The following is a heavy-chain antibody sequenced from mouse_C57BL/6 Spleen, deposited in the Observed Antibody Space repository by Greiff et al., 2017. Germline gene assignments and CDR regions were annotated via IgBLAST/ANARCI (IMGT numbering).Heavy chain of an antibody. V-gene: IGHV1-18*01. CDR3: VTNWDRFAY. Sequence: VHVKQSGPELVKPGASVKIPCKASGYTFTDYNMDWVKQSHGKSLEWIGDINPNNGGTIYNQKFKGKATLTVDKSSSTAYMELRSLTSEDTAVYYCVTNWDRFAYWGQGTLVTVSA. D-gene: IGHD4-1*02. J-gene: IGHJ3*01. CDR1: GYTFTDYN. CDR2: INPNNGGT.